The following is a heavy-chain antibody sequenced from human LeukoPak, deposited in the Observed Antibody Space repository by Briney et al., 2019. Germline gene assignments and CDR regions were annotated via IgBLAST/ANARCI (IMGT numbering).Heavy chain of an antibody. V-gene: IGHV3-30*03. CDR1: GFTFSSYG. CDR3: VPSAEYQLLSGYFDY. J-gene: IGHJ4*02. Sequence: PGRSLRLSCAASGFTFSSYGMHWVRQAPGKGLEWVAVISYDGSNKYYADSVKGRFTISRDNSKNTLYLQMNSLRAEDTAVYYCVPSAEYQLLSGYFDYWSQGTLVTVSS. D-gene: IGHD2-2*01. CDR2: ISYDGSNK.